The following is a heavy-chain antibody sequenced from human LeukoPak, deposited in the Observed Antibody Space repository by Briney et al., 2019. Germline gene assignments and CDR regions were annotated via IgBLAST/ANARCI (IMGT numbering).Heavy chain of an antibody. CDR2: IYYSGST. J-gene: IGHJ4*02. V-gene: IGHV4-59*08. D-gene: IGHD3-3*01. CDR3: ARHGSYYDFWSGYPFDY. CDR1: GGSISSYY. Sequence: SETLSLTCTVSGGSISSYYWSGIRQPPGKGLEWIGYIYYSGSTNYNPSLKSRVTISVDTSKNQFSLKLSSVTAADTAVYYCARHGSYYDFWSGYPFDYWGQGTLVTVSS.